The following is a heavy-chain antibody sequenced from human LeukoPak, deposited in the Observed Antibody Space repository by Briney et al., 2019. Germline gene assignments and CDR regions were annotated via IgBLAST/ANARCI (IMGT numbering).Heavy chain of an antibody. CDR1: GGSISSYY. CDR3: ARDHYGDYFDY. J-gene: IGHJ4*02. Sequence: PSETLSLTCTVSGGSISSYYWSWIRQPPGKGPEWIGYIYYSGSTNYNPSLKSRVTISVDTSKNQFSLKLSSVTAADTAVYYCARDHYGDYFDYWGQGTLVTVSS. D-gene: IGHD4-17*01. V-gene: IGHV4-59*01. CDR2: IYYSGST.